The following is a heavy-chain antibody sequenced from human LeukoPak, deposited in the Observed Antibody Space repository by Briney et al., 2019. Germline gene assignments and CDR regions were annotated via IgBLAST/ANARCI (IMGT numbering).Heavy chain of an antibody. J-gene: IGHJ3*02. Sequence: SVKVSCKASGGTFSSYAISWVRQAPGQGLEWRGGIIPIFGTANYAQKVQGRVTITTDESTSTAYMELSSLRAEDTAVYYCARSSGCDQDDAFGIWGQGTMVT. D-gene: IGHD6-19*01. V-gene: IGHV1-69*05. CDR1: GGTFSSYA. CDR3: ARSSGCDQDDAFGI. CDR2: IIPIFGTA.